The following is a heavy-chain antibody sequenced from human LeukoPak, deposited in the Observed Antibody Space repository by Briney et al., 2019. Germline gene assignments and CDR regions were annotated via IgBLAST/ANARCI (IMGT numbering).Heavy chain of an antibody. D-gene: IGHD6-19*01. J-gene: IGHJ4*02. CDR2: MRNDGSQI. Sequence: PPGGSLRLSCVASGFTFSDYDMHWVRQDPGKGLEWVASMRNDGSQIYYADSVKGRFTISGDNSKNTLYLQMNSLRAEDTAVYYCANSAVAGTDDYWGQGTLVTVSS. CDR3: ANSAVAGTDDY. V-gene: IGHV3-30*02. CDR1: GFTFSDYD.